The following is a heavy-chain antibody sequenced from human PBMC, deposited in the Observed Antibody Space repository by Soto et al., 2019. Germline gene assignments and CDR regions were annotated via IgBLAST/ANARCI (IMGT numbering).Heavy chain of an antibody. CDR2: IVVGSGNT. D-gene: IGHD3-22*01. J-gene: IGHJ1*01. V-gene: IGHV1-58*01. Sequence: SVKVSCKASGFTFTNSAVQWVRQARGQRLEWIGWIVVGSGNTNYAQKFQERVTITRDMSTSTAYMELSSLRAEDTAVYYCARPQAHYYDSTLGPAINWGQGTLVTSPQ. CDR3: ARPQAHYYDSTLGPAIN. CDR1: GFTFTNSA.